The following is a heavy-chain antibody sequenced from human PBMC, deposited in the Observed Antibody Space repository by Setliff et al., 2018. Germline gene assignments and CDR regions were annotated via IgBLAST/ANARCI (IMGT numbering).Heavy chain of an antibody. CDR1: GYTLSRHY. CDR3: ARAGVAAADRKGLLEY. D-gene: IGHD6-13*01. Sequence: ASVKVSCKATGYTLSRHYMHWARQAPGQGLEWMGIINPGGGSASIVQKFQGRVTMTSDTSTGTVYMEFTGLTSEDTAVYYCARAGVAAADRKGLLEYWGQGTLVTV. J-gene: IGHJ4*02. V-gene: IGHV1-46*01. CDR2: INPGGGSA.